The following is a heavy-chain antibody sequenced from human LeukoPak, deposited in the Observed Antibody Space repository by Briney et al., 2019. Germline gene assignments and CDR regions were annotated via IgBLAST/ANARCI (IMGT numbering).Heavy chain of an antibody. D-gene: IGHD3-22*01. Sequence: ASVKVSCKASGGTFSSYAISWVRQAPGQGLEWMGGIIPIFGTANYAQKFQGRVTITTDESTCTAYMELSSLRSEDTAVYYCARSYYDRPYYFDYWGQGTLVTVSS. V-gene: IGHV1-69*05. J-gene: IGHJ4*02. CDR1: GGTFSSYA. CDR2: IIPIFGTA. CDR3: ARSYYDRPYYFDY.